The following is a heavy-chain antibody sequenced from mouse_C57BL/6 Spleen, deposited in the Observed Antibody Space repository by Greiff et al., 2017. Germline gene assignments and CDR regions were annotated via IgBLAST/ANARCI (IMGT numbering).Heavy chain of an antibody. CDR3: AIDYDYDVPFAY. J-gene: IGHJ3*01. D-gene: IGHD2-4*01. V-gene: IGHV1-74*01. CDR1: GYTFTSYW. CDR2: IHPSDSET. Sequence: QVQLKESGAELVKPGASVKVSCKASGYTFTSYWMHWVKQRPGQGLEWIGRIHPSDSETNYNQKFKGKATLTVDKSSSTAYMQLSSLTSEDSAVYYCAIDYDYDVPFAYWGQGTLVTVSA.